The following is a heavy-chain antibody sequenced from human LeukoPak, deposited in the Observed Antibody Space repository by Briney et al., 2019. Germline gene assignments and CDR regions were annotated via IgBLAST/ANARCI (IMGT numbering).Heavy chain of an antibody. CDR2: ISYDGSNK. D-gene: IGHD5-18*01. J-gene: IGHJ4*02. CDR1: GFTFSSYA. V-gene: IGHV3-30*04. Sequence: GGSLRLSCAASGFTFSSYAMHWVRQAPGKGLEWVAVISYDGSNKYYADSVKGRFTISRDNSKNTLYLQMNSLRAEDTAVYYCAKRTGRDTREYWGQGTLVTVSS. CDR3: AKRTGRDTREY.